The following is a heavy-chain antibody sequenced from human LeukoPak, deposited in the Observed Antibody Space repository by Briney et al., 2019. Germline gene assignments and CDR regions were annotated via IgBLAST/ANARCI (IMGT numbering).Heavy chain of an antibody. CDR2: ISYDGSNK. J-gene: IGHJ4*02. Sequence: GGSLRLSCAASGFTFSSYVMHWVRQAPGKGLEWVAVISYDGSNKYYADSVKGRFTISRDNSKNTLYLQMNSLRAEDTAVYYCARDHGGYSGSTFDYWGQGTLVTVSS. CDR1: GFTFSSYV. CDR3: ARDHGGYSGSTFDY. D-gene: IGHD6-19*01. V-gene: IGHV3-30*03.